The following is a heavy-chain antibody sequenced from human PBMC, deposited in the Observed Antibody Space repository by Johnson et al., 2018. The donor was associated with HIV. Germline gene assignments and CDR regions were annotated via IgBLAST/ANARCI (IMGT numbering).Heavy chain of an antibody. CDR2: ISWNSGSI. V-gene: IGHV3-9*01. J-gene: IGHJ3*02. Sequence: VQLVESGGGLVQPGRSLRLSCAASGFTFDDYAMHWVRQAPGKGLEWVSGISWNSGSIGYADSVKGRFTISRDNSKNTLYLQMNSLRAEDTAVYYCARDGAQQLARDAFDIWGQGTMVTVSS. CDR1: GFTFDDYA. CDR3: ARDGAQQLARDAFDI. D-gene: IGHD6-13*01.